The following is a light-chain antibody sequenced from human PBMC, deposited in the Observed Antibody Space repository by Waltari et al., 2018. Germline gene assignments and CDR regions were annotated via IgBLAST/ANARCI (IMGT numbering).Light chain of an antibody. Sequence: EIVLTQSPGTLSLSPGDRATISCRASQTVRTTYLAWYQQKPGQAPTLLIYGASSRATGIPDRFSGSGSGTDFSLTISSLEPEDFAVYYCQQYDISPHTFGGGTKVEIK. CDR3: QQYDISPHT. V-gene: IGKV3-20*01. CDR1: QTVRTTY. CDR2: GAS. J-gene: IGKJ4*01.